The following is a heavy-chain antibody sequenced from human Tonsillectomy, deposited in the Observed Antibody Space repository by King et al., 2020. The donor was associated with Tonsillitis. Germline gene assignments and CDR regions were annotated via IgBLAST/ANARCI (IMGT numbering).Heavy chain of an antibody. J-gene: IGHJ1*01. CDR1: GGSINFKTYF. D-gene: IGHD3-10*01. V-gene: IGHV4-39*01. CDR3: DGSHSAEYFQH. CDR2: IDHSGST. Sequence: QLQLQESGPGLVKPSETLSLTCTVSGGSINFKTYFWAWIRQPPGKGLEWIGTIDHSGSTYYNPSLRSRVTMSVDTSNKQFSLKLSSVTAADTAVYYCDGSHSAEYFQHWGQGTLVAVSS.